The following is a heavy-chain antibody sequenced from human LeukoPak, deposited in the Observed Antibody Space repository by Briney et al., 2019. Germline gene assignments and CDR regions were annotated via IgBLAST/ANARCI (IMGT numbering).Heavy chain of an antibody. CDR3: ARSVPDYTRFDY. CDR2: FKTNSGQV. Sequence: GGSLRLSCVASGFTFSDYAMNWVRQAPGKGLEWVSTFKTNSGQVYYAESVRGRFTISRVNSKNTMYLEMSSLRAEDTALYFCARSVPDYTRFDYWGQGALVTVSS. V-gene: IGHV3-23*01. J-gene: IGHJ4*02. CDR1: GFTFSDYA. D-gene: IGHD4-11*01.